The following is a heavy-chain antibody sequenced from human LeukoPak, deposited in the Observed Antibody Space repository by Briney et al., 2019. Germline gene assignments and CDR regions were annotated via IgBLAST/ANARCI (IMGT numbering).Heavy chain of an antibody. Sequence: GESLKIPCKGSGYSFTSYWLAWVRRMPGKGLEWMGIIYPGDSDTRYSPSFQGQVTISADKSISTAYLQWSSLKASDTAMYYCARQTGHCSGGSCYDLDYWGQGTLVTISS. CDR2: IYPGDSDT. CDR1: GYSFTSYW. D-gene: IGHD2-15*01. J-gene: IGHJ4*02. V-gene: IGHV5-51*01. CDR3: ARQTGHCSGGSCYDLDY.